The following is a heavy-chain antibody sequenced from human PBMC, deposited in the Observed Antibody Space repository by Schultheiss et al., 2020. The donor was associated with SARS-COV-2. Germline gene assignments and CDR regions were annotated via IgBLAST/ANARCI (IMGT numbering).Heavy chain of an antibody. CDR3: HRPVSGYLKDDY. J-gene: IGHJ4*02. Sequence: GGSLRLSCAASGFTFSSYAMHWVRQAPGKGLEYVSAISSNGGSTYYANSVKGRFTISRDNSKNTLYLQMNSLRAEDTAVYYCHRPVSGYLKDDYWGQGTLVTVSS. CDR1: GFTFSSYA. D-gene: IGHD3-3*01. CDR2: ISSNGGST. V-gene: IGHV3-64*01.